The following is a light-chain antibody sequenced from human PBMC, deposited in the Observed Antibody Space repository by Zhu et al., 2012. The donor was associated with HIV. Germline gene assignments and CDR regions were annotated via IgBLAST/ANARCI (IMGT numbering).Light chain of an antibody. Sequence: DIQLTQSPSFLSASIGDRVSITCRASQDISTYLAWYQQKPGEAPKLLIYGASALQSGVPSRFSGSGSGTEFTLTISSLQPEDFATYHCQQVNSYPLTFGGGTKVEIK. CDR3: QQVNSYPLT. CDR1: QDISTY. J-gene: IGKJ4*01. CDR2: GAS. V-gene: IGKV1-9*01.